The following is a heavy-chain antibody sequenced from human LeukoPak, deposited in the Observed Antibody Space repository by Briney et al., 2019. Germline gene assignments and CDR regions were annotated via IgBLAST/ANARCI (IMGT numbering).Heavy chain of an antibody. V-gene: IGHV1-2*02. CDR3: ATASVTHTRDP. D-gene: IGHD5/OR15-5a*01. J-gene: IGHJ5*02. Sequence: ASVKVSCQASGYTVSDFYLHWVRQAPGHGLEGMGWINPYSDALIYAERFQGRVTMTWDTSTGTAYMELTRLTPDDTAVYYCATASVTHTRDPWGQGTLVTVSS. CDR2: INPYSDAL. CDR1: GYTVSDFY.